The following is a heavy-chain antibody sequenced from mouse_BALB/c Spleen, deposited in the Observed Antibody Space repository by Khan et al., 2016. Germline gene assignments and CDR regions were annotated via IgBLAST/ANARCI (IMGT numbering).Heavy chain of an antibody. Sequence: EVQLQESGPDLVKPSQSLSLTCTVTGYSIASGYTWHWIRQFPGNKLEWMAYIHYSGTTNYNPSLKSRISITRDTSQNQFFLQLKSVTIEDSATYYCAVPHICFDSDVAWFTYWGQGTLVTVSA. CDR1: GYSIASGYT. CDR3: AVPHICFDSDVAWFTY. V-gene: IGHV3-1*02. D-gene: IGHD2-4*01. CDR2: IHYSGTT. J-gene: IGHJ3*01.